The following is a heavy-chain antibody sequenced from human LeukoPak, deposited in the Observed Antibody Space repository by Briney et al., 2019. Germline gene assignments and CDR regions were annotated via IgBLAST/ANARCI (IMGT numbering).Heavy chain of an antibody. D-gene: IGHD3-3*01. CDR1: GGTFSSYV. V-gene: IGHV1-69*13. CDR2: IIPIFGTA. Sequence: SVKVSCKASGGTFSSYVISWVRQAPGQGLEWMGGIIPIFGTANYAQKFQGRVTITADESTSTAYMELSSLRSEDTAVYYCARDVGVTISGGYYYYYMDVWGKGTTVTVSS. J-gene: IGHJ6*03. CDR3: ARDVGVTISGGYYYYYMDV.